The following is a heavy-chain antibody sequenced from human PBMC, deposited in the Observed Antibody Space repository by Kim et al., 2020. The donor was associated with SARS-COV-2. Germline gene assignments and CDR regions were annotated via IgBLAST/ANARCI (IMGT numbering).Heavy chain of an antibody. CDR3: ARATFYDFWSGNAFDI. D-gene: IGHD3-3*01. V-gene: IGHV4-31*02. J-gene: IGHJ3*02. Sequence: SLKSRITIPVDTSKNQFSLKLSSVTAADTAVYYCARATFYDFWSGNAFDIWGQGTMVTVSS.